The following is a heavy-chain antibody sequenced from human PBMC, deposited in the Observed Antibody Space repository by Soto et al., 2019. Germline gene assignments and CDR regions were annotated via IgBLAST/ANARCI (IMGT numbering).Heavy chain of an antibody. Sequence: EVQLLESGGDVVRPGGSLRLSCAASGFTFSSYAMGWVRQAPGKGLEWVAGVSRAGTYTFYADSVRGRFSISRDNSRDTVDLYMNALSGDDTPVYFCVKYTVTEDLGESWGQGTLVSVSS. CDR2: VSRAGTYT. J-gene: IGHJ5*02. V-gene: IGHV3-23*01. D-gene: IGHD3-16*01. CDR1: GFTFSSYA. CDR3: VKYTVTEDLGES.